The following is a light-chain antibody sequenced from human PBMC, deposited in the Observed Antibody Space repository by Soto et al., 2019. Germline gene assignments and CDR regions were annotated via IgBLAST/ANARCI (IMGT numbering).Light chain of an antibody. V-gene: IGKV3-20*01. CDR2: GAS. J-gene: IGKJ3*01. CDR3: QLSGGSPPGGT. CDR1: QSVNDNH. Sequence: EVVLTQSPGTLSLSPGARATLSCRASQSVNDNHLAWYQQKGGQAPRLLIYGASTRATGVPERFSGGGFGTAYSLIINTPEPEDFALYSCQLSGGSPPGGTFGPGTTVEI.